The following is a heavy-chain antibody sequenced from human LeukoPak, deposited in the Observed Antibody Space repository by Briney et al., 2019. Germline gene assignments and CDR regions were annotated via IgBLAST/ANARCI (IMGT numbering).Heavy chain of an antibody. D-gene: IGHD2-21*02. CDR1: GFTFSSFA. V-gene: IGHV3-23*01. J-gene: IGHJ4*02. Sequence: GGSLRLSCAASGFTFSSFAMSWVRQAPGKGLEWVSAISGSGGSTYYADSVKGRFTISRDNSKNTLYLHMNSLRAEDTAVYYCANEVTALHPRDHFDYWGQGTLVPVSS. CDR2: ISGSGGST. CDR3: ANEVTALHPRDHFDY.